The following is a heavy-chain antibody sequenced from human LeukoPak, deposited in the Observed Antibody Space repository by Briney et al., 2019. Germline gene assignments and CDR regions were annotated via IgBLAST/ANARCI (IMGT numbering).Heavy chain of an antibody. D-gene: IGHD3-10*01. V-gene: IGHV2-5*01. CDR2: IYWNDDK. CDR3: AHSPYYYGSGRYFDS. CDR1: GFSLSTSGVG. J-gene: IGHJ4*02. Sequence: SGPTLVKPTQNLTLTCTFSGFSLSTSGVGVGWIRQPPGKALEWLALIYWNDDKRYSPSLKSRLTITKDTSKNQVVLTMTNMDPVDTATYSCAHSPYYYGSGRYFDSWGQGTLVTVSS.